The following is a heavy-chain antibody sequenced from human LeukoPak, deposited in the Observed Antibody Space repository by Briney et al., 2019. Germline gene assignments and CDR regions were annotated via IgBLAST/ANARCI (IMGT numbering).Heavy chain of an antibody. V-gene: IGHV4-59*08. CDR2: IYYTGST. CDR3: ARRDNTGWNYFDH. J-gene: IGHJ4*02. D-gene: IGHD6-19*01. Sequence: SETLSLTCTVSGASISTNYWSWIRQSPGKGLEWIGYIYYTGSTNYNPSLESRVTISVDTSKDQFSLELSSVTAADTAVYYCARRDNTGWNYFDHWGQGILVTVSS. CDR1: GASISTNY.